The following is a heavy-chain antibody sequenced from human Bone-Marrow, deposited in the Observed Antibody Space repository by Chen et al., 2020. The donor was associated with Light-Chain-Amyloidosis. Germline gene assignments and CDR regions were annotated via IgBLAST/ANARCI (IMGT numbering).Heavy chain of an antibody. CDR3: AREASYSGGWADAFDI. J-gene: IGHJ3*02. CDR2: IYDSGST. Sequence: HVHIRESVPRLVMRSETLSLTCSLSAHSDTNTDYYWTWIRQPPGKGLEWIGDIYDSGSTRYNPSLKSRVAISVDSSTNLFSLRLNSVTAADTAVYYCAREASYSGGWADAFDIWGQGTTVIVSS. D-gene: IGHD6-19*01. V-gene: IGHV4-61*08. CDR1: AHSDTNTDYY.